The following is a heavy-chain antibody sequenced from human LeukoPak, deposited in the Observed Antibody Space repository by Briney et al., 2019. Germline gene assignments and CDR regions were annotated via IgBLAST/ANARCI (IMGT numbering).Heavy chain of an antibody. CDR2: ISSSSSYI. J-gene: IGHJ4*02. CDR3: ARVTVITFGGVIDDL. CDR1: GFTFSSYS. V-gene: IGHV3-21*01. D-gene: IGHD3-16*02. Sequence: GGSLRLSCAASGFTFSSYSMNWVRQAPGKGLEWVSSISSSSSYIYYADSVKGRFTISRDHAKNSLYLQMNSLRAEDTAVYYCARVTVITFGGVIDDLWGQGTLVTVSS.